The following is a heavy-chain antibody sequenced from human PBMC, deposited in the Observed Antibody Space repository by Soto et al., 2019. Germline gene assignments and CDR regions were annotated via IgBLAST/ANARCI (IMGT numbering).Heavy chain of an antibody. J-gene: IGHJ4*02. CDR2: IKYDGTEK. CDR3: ARVRYYDRSFDY. D-gene: IGHD3-16*01. Sequence: EVQVVDSGGGLVQPGGSLRLSCAASGFIFTNYWMSWVRQAPGKGLEWVASIKYDGTEKYYVDPVKGRFTISRDNAKNSVYLQMNSLRAEDTAVYYCARVRYYDRSFDYWGQGTLVTVSS. CDR1: GFIFTNYW. V-gene: IGHV3-7*05.